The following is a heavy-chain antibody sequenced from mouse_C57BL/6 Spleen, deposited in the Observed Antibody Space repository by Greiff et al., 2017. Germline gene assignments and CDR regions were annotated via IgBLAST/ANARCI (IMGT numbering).Heavy chain of an antibody. CDR3: ARSGSNYVAWFAY. Sequence: QVQLQQPGAELVKPGASVKMSCKASGYTFTSYWITWVKQRPGQGLEWIGDIYPGSGSTNYNEKFKSKATLTVDTSSSTAYMQLSSLPSEDSAVYDCARSGSNYVAWFAYWGQGTLVTVSA. D-gene: IGHD2-5*01. V-gene: IGHV1-55*01. J-gene: IGHJ3*01. CDR2: IYPGSGST. CDR1: GYTFTSYW.